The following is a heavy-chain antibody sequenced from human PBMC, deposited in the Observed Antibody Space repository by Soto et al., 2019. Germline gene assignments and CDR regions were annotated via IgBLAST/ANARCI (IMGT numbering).Heavy chain of an antibody. J-gene: IGHJ6*02. CDR3: AKGMGAMKVYYYGMDV. CDR2: ISYDGSNK. D-gene: IGHD1-26*01. CDR1: GFTFSSYG. V-gene: IGHV3-30*18. Sequence: PGGSLRLSCAASGFTFSSYGMHWVRQAPGKGLEWVAVISYDGSNKYYADSVKGRFTISRDNSKNTLYLQMNSLRAEDTAVYYCAKGMGAMKVYYYGMDVWGQGTTVTVSS.